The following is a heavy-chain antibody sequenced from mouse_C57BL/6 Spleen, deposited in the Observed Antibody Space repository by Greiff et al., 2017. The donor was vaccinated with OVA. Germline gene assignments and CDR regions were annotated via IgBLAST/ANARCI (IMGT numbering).Heavy chain of an antibody. CDR3: ARAGGWDYDEEAWFAY. CDR2: IHPNSGST. V-gene: IGHV1-64*01. Sequence: QVQLQQPGAELVKPGASVKLSCKASGYTFTSYWMHWVKQRPGQGLEWIGMIHPNSGSTNYNEKFKSKATLTVDKSSSTAYMQLSSLTSEDSAVYYGARAGGWDYDEEAWFAYWGQGTLVTVSA. J-gene: IGHJ3*01. CDR1: GYTFTSYW. D-gene: IGHD2-4*01.